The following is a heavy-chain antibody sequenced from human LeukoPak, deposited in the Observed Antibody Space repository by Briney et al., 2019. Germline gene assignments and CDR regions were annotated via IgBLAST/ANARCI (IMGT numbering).Heavy chain of an antibody. CDR2: INPNSGGT. Sequence: VASVKVSCKASGYTFTGYYMHWVRQAPGQGLEWMGWINPNSGGTNYAQKFQGRVTMTRDTSISTAYMELSRLRSDDTAVYYCARAGVGSSWYRPSLVGDYWGQGILVTVSS. CDR1: GYTFTGYY. J-gene: IGHJ4*02. V-gene: IGHV1-2*02. CDR3: ARAGVGSSWYRPSLVGDY. D-gene: IGHD6-13*01.